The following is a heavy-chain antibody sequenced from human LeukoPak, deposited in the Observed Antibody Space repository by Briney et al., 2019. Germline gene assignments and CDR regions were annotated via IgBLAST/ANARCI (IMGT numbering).Heavy chain of an antibody. Sequence: GGSLRLSCAASGFTFSTYSMNWVRQAPGKGLEWVSSNVGCSTSIYYADSVKGRFTTSRDNAKSSLYLQMNSLRAEDAAVYYCARELGGDYGEAFDIWGQGTMVTVSS. CDR3: ARELGGDYGEAFDI. D-gene: IGHD4-17*01. V-gene: IGHV3-21*01. CDR2: NVGCSTSI. J-gene: IGHJ3*02. CDR1: GFTFSTYS.